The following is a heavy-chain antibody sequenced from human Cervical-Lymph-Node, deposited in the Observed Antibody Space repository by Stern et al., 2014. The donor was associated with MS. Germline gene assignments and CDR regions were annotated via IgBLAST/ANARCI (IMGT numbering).Heavy chain of an antibody. D-gene: IGHD3-10*01. CDR1: GG. V-gene: IGHV1-69*06. CDR2: IIPFVGTGAV. CDR3: ARGAGDNWFDP. J-gene: IGHJ5*02. Sequence: VQLVESGADVKKPGSSVRVSCKASGGISWLRQAPGQGLEWMGGIIPFVGTGAVNYAQNFQGRLTIIADTSTNTTSMELSGLRFDDTAVYYCARGAGDNWFDPWGQGTLVSVSS.